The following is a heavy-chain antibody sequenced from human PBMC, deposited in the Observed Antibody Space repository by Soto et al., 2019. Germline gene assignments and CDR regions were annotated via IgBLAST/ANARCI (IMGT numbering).Heavy chain of an antibody. CDR2: IKQDGSDK. V-gene: IGHV3-7*01. CDR1: GFTFSSYW. D-gene: IGHD3-10*01. CDR3: ARGRRAYGSGSYYYFDY. Sequence: GGSLRLSCAASGFTFSSYWMSWVRQAPGKGLEWVANIKQDGSDKYYVDSVKGRFTISRDNAKNSLYLQMNSLRAEDTAVYYCARGRRAYGSGSYYYFDYWGQGTLVTVSS. J-gene: IGHJ4*02.